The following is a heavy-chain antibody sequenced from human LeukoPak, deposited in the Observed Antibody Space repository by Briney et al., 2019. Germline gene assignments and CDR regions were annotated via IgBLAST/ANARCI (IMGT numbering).Heavy chain of an antibody. CDR2: INPNSGGT. V-gene: IGHV1-2*02. Sequence: GASVKVPCKASGYTFTGYYMHWVRQAPGQGLEWMGWINPNSGGTNYAQKFQGRVTMTRDTSISTAYMELSRLRSDDTAVYYCARDISSSSWQVPDDAFDIWGQGTMVTVSS. D-gene: IGHD6-13*01. CDR1: GYTFTGYY. CDR3: ARDISSSSWQVPDDAFDI. J-gene: IGHJ3*02.